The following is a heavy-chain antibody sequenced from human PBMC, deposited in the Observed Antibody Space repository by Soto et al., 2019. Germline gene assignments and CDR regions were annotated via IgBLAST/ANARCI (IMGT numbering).Heavy chain of an antibody. J-gene: IGHJ6*03. CDR1: GFTFSSYG. Sequence: GGSLRLSCAASGFTFSSYGMHWVRQAPGKGLEWISDISSRGTTIYYADSVKGRFTISRDNARSSLYLQMNSLRAEDTAMYYCARVLVGYYYYMDVWGKGTTVTVSS. CDR3: ARVLVGYYYYMDV. CDR2: ISSRGTTI. D-gene: IGHD2-8*02. V-gene: IGHV3-48*01.